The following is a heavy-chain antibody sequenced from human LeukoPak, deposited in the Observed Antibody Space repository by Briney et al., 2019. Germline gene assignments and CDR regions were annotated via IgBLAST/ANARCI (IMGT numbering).Heavy chain of an antibody. CDR1: GYTFTSYD. J-gene: IGHJ4*02. V-gene: IGHV1-8*01. D-gene: IGHD3-10*01. Sequence: GASVKVSCKASGYTFTSYDIHWVRQATGQGLEWMGWMNPNSGNTGYAQKFQGRVTMTRNTSKSTAYMELSSLRSEDTAVYYCARGQATRYVLLWFGEHDYWGQGTLVTVSS. CDR2: MNPNSGNT. CDR3: ARGQATRYVLLWFGEHDY.